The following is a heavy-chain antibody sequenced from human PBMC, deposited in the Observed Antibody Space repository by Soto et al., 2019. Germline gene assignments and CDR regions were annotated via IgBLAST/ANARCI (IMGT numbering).Heavy chain of an antibody. D-gene: IGHD3-10*02. J-gene: IGHJ5*02. V-gene: IGHV4-61*01. CDR3: ARAGYYVASGWGP. CDR1: GGSVNTASYY. CDR2: IYYSGCT. Sequence: QVKLRESGPGLVKPSETLSLTCTVSGGSVNTASYYWSWIRQPPGKGLEWIRYIYYSGCTNYNHSLKSRVRISLDTSKNQFSLKLDSVTVADTAVYYCARAGYYVASGWGPWGQGTLVTVSS.